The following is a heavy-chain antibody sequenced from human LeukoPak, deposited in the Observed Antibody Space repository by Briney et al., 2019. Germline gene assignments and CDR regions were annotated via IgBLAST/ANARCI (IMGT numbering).Heavy chain of an antibody. D-gene: IGHD3-22*01. Sequence: GGSLRLSCAASGFAFSSYGMHWVRQAPGKGLEWVAVTSYDGNNKYYADSVKGRFTISRDNSKNTLCLQMNSLRAEDTAVYYCAKSSDSSGYYSAEYFQNWGQGTLVTVSS. CDR2: TSYDGNNK. CDR3: AKSSDSSGYYSAEYFQN. J-gene: IGHJ1*01. V-gene: IGHV3-30*18. CDR1: GFAFSSYG.